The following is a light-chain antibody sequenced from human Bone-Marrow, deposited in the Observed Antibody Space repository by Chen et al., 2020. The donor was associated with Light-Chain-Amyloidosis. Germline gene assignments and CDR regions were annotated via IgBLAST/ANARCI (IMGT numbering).Light chain of an antibody. Sequence: ETLMTQSPATVSVSPGKRATLSCRASQSVSTNLAWYQQKPGQAPRLLIYGASTRAAGIPARFSGSGSGTEFTLPLSSLQSEDFAVYYCQQYNNWPLTFGGGTKVEI. J-gene: IGKJ4*01. CDR3: QQYNNWPLT. CDR1: QSVSTN. V-gene: IGKV3-15*01. CDR2: GAS.